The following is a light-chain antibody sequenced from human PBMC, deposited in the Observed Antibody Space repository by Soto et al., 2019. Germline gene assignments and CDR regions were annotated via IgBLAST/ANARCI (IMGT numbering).Light chain of an antibody. J-gene: IGKJ1*01. V-gene: IGKV1-5*03. CDR2: KAS. CDR3: QHYKSYSEA. Sequence: DIQMTQSPSTLSGSVGDRVTITCRASQTISSWLAWYQQKPGKAPKLLIYKASTLKSGVPSRFSGSGSGTEFTLTISSLQPDDFATYYCQHYKSYSEAFGQGTKVVL. CDR1: QTISSW.